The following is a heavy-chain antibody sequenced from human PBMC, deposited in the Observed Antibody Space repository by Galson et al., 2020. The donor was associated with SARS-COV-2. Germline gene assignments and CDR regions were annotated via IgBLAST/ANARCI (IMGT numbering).Heavy chain of an antibody. CDR1: GGSVSAYY. Sequence: SDTLSLTVVAFGGSVSAYYWSWIRQPPGKGLDWLGVINPIGSTTFHPSLKSRVSLSVDTTNNQFSLTLISVTAADTAVYYCARGKILTDWFDPWGQGTLVTVSS. CDR2: INPIGST. J-gene: IGHJ5*02. CDR3: ARGKILTDWFDP. V-gene: IGHV4-34*01. D-gene: IGHD2-15*01.